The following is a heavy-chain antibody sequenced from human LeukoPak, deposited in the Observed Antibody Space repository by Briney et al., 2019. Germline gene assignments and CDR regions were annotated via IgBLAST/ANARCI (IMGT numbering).Heavy chain of an antibody. D-gene: IGHD2-15*01. CDR3: ARAVGDCSGGSCYSELDY. J-gene: IGHJ4*02. CDR2: ISYDGTNK. V-gene: IGHV3-30*01. CDR1: GLTVSIYT. Sequence: GGSLRLSCAASGLTVSIYTMHWVRQASGKGPEWVALISYDGTNKYYADSVKGRFTISRDNSKSTLYLQMNSLRAEDTAVYYCARAVGDCSGGSCYSELDYWGQGALVTVSS.